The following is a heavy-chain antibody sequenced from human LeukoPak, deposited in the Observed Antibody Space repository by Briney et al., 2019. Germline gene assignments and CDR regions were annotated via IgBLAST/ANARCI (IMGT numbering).Heavy chain of an antibody. CDR2: IYSGGSI. V-gene: IGHV3-66*04. CDR1: GLTVSSY. CDR3: ARPPYGGVDY. J-gene: IGHJ4*02. D-gene: IGHD4-23*01. Sequence: GGSLRLSCAASGLTVSSYMSWVRQAPGKGLEWVSVIYSGGSIYYADSVKGRFTISRDKSKNTLYLQMNSLRAEDTAVYYCARPPYGGVDYWGQGTLVTVYS.